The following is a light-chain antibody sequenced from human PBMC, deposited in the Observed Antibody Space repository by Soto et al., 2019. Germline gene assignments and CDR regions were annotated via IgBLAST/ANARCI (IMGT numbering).Light chain of an antibody. Sequence: EIVLTQSPATLSLFPGERATLSCRASRIVSSYLAWYQQKPGQAPRLLIYDASTRATGIPARFSGSGSGTDFILTISSLEPEHFAVYYCQHRNNWPPAWTFGQGTKVEIK. CDR3: QHRNNWPPAWT. CDR2: DAS. CDR1: RIVSSY. V-gene: IGKV3-11*01. J-gene: IGKJ1*01.